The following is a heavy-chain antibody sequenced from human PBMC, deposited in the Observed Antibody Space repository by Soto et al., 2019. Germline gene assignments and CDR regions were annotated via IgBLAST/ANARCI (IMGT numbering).Heavy chain of an antibody. CDR3: AKPPSRVPYGMDI. Sequence: GGSLRLSCAASGFKFSMFAMIWVRQAPGKGPEWVAAVSGSVDNTYYADSVKGRFTMSRDYTQKTVFPQMNGLRGEDTAVYYCAKPPSRVPYGMDIWGQGTTVTVSS. J-gene: IGHJ6*02. CDR1: GFKFSMFA. CDR2: VSGSVDNT. V-gene: IGHV3-23*01. D-gene: IGHD2-2*01.